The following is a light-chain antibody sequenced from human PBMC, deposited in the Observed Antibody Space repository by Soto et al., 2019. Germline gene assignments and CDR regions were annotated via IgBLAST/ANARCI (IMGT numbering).Light chain of an antibody. CDR3: SSYRSSSTLPYV. V-gene: IGLV2-14*01. CDR1: SSDVGGYNL. Sequence: QSALTQPASVSGSPGQSITISCNGTSSDVGGYNLVSWYQQYPDKAPKLMIFDVNTRPSGVSNRFSGSKSGNTASLTISGLQAEYEADYYCSSYRSSSTLPYVFGTGTKLTVL. CDR2: DVN. J-gene: IGLJ1*01.